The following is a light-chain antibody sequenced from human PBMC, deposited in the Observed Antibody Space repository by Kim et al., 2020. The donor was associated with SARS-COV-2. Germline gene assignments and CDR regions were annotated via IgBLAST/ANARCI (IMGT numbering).Light chain of an antibody. Sequence: TVTIACTRSSGSIASNDVQWYQQRPGSAPTTMIYENDRRPSGVPDRFSGSIDSSSNAASLTISGLKTEDEADYSCQSFDSSTHSWVFGGGTQLTVL. CDR1: SGSIASND. J-gene: IGLJ3*02. CDR2: END. V-gene: IGLV6-57*03. CDR3: QSFDSSTHSWV.